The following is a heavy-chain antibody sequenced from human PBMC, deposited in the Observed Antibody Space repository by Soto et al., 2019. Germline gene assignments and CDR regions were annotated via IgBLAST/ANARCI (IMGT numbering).Heavy chain of an antibody. V-gene: IGHV4-59*12. CDR3: ARGLITGSHYSGGWYYFDS. J-gene: IGHJ4*02. CDR2: IYYAGTT. CDR1: GGSISPYY. D-gene: IGHD6-19*01. Sequence: PSETLSLTCTVSGGSISPYYWSWIRQPPGKGLEWVGYIYYAGTTSYNPSLKSRVTISLETSKSQFSLRLSSVTAADTAVYYCARGLITGSHYSGGWYYFDSWGQGTQVTVSS.